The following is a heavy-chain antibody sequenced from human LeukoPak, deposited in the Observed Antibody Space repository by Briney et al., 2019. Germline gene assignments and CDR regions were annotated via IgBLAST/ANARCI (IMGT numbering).Heavy chain of an antibody. CDR2: ISGNGGST. D-gene: IGHD3-22*01. J-gene: IGHJ4*02. CDR3: AKRSSGYSFDY. CDR1: GFTFSSNA. Sequence: PGGSLRLSCAASGFTFSSNAMSWGRQAPGKGLEWLSAISGNGGSTYYADSVMGRFTISRDNSKNTLYLQMNSLGAEDTAVYYCAKRSSGYSFDYWGQGTLVTVSS. V-gene: IGHV3-23*01.